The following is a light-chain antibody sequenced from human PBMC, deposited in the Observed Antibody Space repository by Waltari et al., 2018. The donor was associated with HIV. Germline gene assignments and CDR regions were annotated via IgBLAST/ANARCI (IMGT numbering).Light chain of an antibody. Sequence: SYELTQPPSVYVSPGQTAMITCYGDALPTKYAYWYQQKSGQAPVLVIYEDSKRPSGIPERFSGSSSGTMATLTISGAQVEDEADYYCYSTDSSGNHWVFGTVTKVTVL. CDR1: ALPTKY. CDR2: EDS. CDR3: YSTDSSGNHWV. V-gene: IGLV3-10*01. J-gene: IGLJ1*01.